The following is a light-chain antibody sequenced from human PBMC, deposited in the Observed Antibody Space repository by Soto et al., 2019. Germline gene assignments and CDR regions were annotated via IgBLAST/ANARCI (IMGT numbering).Light chain of an antibody. CDR3: QQHNQCSIT. Sequence: EVVLKHSPGTLSLSPGERAILSGRASQTVTRNYLAWHQQKPGQTPRLLVYGASSRATGIPDRFSGSGSGTEFTLTINSLQSEDSAVYYCQQHNQCSITFGQGRRLEV. J-gene: IGKJ5*01. V-gene: IGKV3-20*01. CDR2: GAS. CDR1: QTVTRNY.